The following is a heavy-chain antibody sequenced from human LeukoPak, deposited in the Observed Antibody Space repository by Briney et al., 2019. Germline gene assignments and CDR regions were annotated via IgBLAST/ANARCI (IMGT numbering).Heavy chain of an antibody. Sequence: ASVKDSCKASGGTFSSYAISWVRQAPGQGLEWMGGIIPIFGTANYAQKFQGRVTITADESTSTAYMELSSLRSEDTAVYYCARGGFGELLYAFDYWGQGTLVTVSS. CDR2: IIPIFGTA. CDR1: GGTFSSYA. V-gene: IGHV1-69*01. J-gene: IGHJ4*02. D-gene: IGHD3-10*01. CDR3: ARGGFGELLYAFDY.